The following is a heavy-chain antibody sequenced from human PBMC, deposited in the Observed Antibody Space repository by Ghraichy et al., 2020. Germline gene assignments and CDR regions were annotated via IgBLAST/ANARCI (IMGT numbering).Heavy chain of an antibody. CDR3: AKVTYDAFDI. CDR2: ISSSGSTI. Sequence: GESLNISCAASGFTFSDYYMSWIRQAPGKGLEWVSYISSSGSTIYYADSVKGRFTISRDNAKNSLYLQMNSLRAEDTAVYYCAKVTYDAFDIWGQGTMVTVSS. J-gene: IGHJ3*02. D-gene: IGHD5-18*01. CDR1: GFTFSDYY. V-gene: IGHV3-11*01.